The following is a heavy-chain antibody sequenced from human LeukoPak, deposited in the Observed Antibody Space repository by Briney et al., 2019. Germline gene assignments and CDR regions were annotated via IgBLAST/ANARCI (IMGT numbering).Heavy chain of an antibody. D-gene: IGHD4-17*01. CDR1: GFTFSSYG. V-gene: IGHV3-33*01. J-gene: IGHJ4*02. Sequence: RSGGSLRLSCAASGFTFSSYGMPWVRQAPGKGLEWVAVIWYDGSNKYYADSVKGRFTISRDNSKNTLYLQMNSLRAEDTAVYYCARGSPHDYGDYPFDYWGQGTLVTVSS. CDR3: ARGSPHDYGDYPFDY. CDR2: IWYDGSNK.